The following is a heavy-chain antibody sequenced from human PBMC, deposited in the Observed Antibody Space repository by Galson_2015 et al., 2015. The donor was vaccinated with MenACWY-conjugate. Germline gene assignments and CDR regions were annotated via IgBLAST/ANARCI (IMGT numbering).Heavy chain of an antibody. D-gene: IGHD1-26*01. J-gene: IGHJ6*02. CDR3: ARHPPGGRGMDV. V-gene: IGHV5-51*01. Sequence: QSGAEVKKPGESLQISFKGSGYSFTNYWIGWVRQMPGKGLEWMGLISPYDSNIRYSPPFQGQVTISADKSISTAYLQWSSLKASDTAMYYCARHPPGGRGMDVWGQGTTVTVSS. CDR1: GYSFTNYW. CDR2: ISPYDSNI.